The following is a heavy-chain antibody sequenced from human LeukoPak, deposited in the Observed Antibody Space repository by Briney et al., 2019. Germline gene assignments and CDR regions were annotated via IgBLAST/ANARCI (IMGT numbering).Heavy chain of an antibody. D-gene: IGHD3-10*01. CDR3: ARGNYGSGSYYSYYYGMDV. J-gene: IGHJ6*02. CDR1: GGSFSGYY. CDR2: INHSGST. Sequence: SETLSLTCAVYGGSFSGYYWRWIRQPPGKGLEWIGEINHSGSTNYNPSLKSRVTISVDTSKNQFSLKLSSVTAADTAVYYCARGNYGSGSYYSYYYGMDVWGQGTTVTVSS. V-gene: IGHV4-34*01.